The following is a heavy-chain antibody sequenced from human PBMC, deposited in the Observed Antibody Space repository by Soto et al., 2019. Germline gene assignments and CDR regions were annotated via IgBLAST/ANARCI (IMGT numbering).Heavy chain of an antibody. CDR1: GYTFNTYG. CDR3: AREGSGYKC. V-gene: IGHV1-69*13. D-gene: IGHD5-12*01. CDR2: IVPVFGRP. J-gene: IGHJ4*02. Sequence: GATVKVYGKTSGYTFNTYGINWVRQAPGQGLEWMGGIVPVFGRPNYAQRFRGRLTITADESTSTGYMELISLRSDDTAVDYCAREGSGYKCWGQGTQVTVSS.